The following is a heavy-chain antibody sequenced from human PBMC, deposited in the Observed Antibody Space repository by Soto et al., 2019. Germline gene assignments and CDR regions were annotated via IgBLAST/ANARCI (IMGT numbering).Heavy chain of an antibody. CDR1: GGSISSYY. V-gene: IGHV4-59*08. CDR2: IYYSGST. D-gene: IGHD3-3*01. CDR3: ARHVGGVTIFGVDNYYYYMDV. J-gene: IGHJ6*03. Sequence: SETLSLTCTVSGGSISSYYWSWIRQPPGKGLEWIGYIYYSGSTNYNPSLKSRVTISVDTSKNQFSLKLSSVTAADTAVYYCARHVGGVTIFGVDNYYYYMDVWGKGTTVTVSS.